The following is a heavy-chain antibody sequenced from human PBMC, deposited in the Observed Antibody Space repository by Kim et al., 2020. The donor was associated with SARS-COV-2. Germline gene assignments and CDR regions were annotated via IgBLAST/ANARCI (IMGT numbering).Heavy chain of an antibody. CDR3: ARVFQAPPTYYYDTSGQRYFDS. CDR2: INRGGST. J-gene: IGHJ4*02. V-gene: IGHV4-34*01. Sequence: SETLSLTCAVYGGSFNDYYWTWIRQPPGKGLYWIGEINRGGSTNYNPSLKSRVTISRDTSNNQFSLTLKSVTAADTAVYFCARVFQAPPTYYYDTSGQRYFDSWGQGTLVTVSS. CDR1: GGSFNDYY. D-gene: IGHD3-22*01.